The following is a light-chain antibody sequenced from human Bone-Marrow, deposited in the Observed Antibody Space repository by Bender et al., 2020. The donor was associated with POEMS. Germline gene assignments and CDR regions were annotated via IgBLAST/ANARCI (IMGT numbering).Light chain of an antibody. V-gene: IGLV2-23*01. Sequence: QSALTQPASVSGSPGQSITISCTGTSSDVGSYDLVSWYQQHPGKAPKLMIYEGTEPPSGISKRFSGSQSGNTASLTIAGLQAEDEAHYYLFSYAGRSTWVFGGGTKLTVL. J-gene: IGLJ3*02. CDR2: EGT. CDR1: SSDVGSYDL. CDR3: FSYAGRSTWV.